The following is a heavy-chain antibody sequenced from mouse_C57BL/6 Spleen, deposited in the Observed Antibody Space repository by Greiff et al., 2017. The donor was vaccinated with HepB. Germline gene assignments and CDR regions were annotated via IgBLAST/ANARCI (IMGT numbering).Heavy chain of an antibody. CDR3: ARSPLSYYDYGGFAY. J-gene: IGHJ3*01. CDR1: GFTFSSYG. CDR2: ISSGGSYT. D-gene: IGHD2-4*01. V-gene: IGHV5-6*02. Sequence: DVMLVESGGDLVKPGGSLKLSCAASGFTFSSYGMSWVRQTPDKRLEWVATISSGGSYTYYPDSVKGRFTISTDNAKNTLYLQLSSLKSEDTAMYYCARSPLSYYDYGGFAYWGQGTLVTVSA.